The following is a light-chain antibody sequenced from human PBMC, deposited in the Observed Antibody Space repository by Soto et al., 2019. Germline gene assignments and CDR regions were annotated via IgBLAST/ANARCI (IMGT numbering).Light chain of an antibody. J-gene: IGKJ1*01. CDR1: RYIGRF. CDR2: AAS. CDR3: HQTYSSPQT. V-gene: IGKV1-39*01. Sequence: DILLTQSPSSLSSFVGDTVSITCRASRYIGRFLNWYQQKPGEAPKLLIYAASSLQSGVPSRFSGSGSGTDFTLTINTLQPEDFVTYYCHQTYSSPQTFGQGTKVEIK.